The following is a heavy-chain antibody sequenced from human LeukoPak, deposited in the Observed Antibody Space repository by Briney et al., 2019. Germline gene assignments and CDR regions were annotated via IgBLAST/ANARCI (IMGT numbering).Heavy chain of an antibody. CDR1: GYTFTSYD. J-gene: IGHJ4*02. Sequence: ASVKVSCKASGYTFTSYDINWVRQATGQGLEWMGWMNPNSGNTGYAQKFQGRVTMTRNTPISTAYMELSSLRSEDTAVFYCARLTMVRGVISRRYYFDYWGQGTLVTVSS. D-gene: IGHD3-10*01. CDR2: MNPNSGNT. CDR3: ARLTMVRGVISRRYYFDY. V-gene: IGHV1-8*01.